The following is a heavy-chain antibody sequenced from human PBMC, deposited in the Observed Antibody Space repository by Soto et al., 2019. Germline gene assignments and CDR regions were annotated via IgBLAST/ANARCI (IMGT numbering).Heavy chain of an antibody. CDR3: ARLQAIYGVLKNGIRFDP. D-gene: IGHD3-3*01. V-gene: IGHV3-23*01. CDR2: INGGADRT. J-gene: IGHJ5*02. Sequence: GSLRLACAASVFTCSGYAMSWVRQAPGKGLEWVSTINGGADRTYYAESVKGRFTISRDNFKNALDLQMDSLRAEDTAIYYCARLQAIYGVLKNGIRFDPWGQGTLVTVSS. CDR1: VFTCSGYA.